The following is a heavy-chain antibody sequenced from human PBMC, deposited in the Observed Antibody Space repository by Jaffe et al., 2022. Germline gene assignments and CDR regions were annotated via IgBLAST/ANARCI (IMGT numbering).Heavy chain of an antibody. CDR2: ISSSSSTI. J-gene: IGHJ4*02. CDR1: GFTFSSYS. Sequence: EVQLVESGGGLVQPGGSLRLSCAASGFTFSSYSMNWVRQAPGKGLEWVSYISSSSSTIYYADSVKGRFTISRDNAKNSLYLQMNSLRAEDTAVYYCAREAGYSSGGYYFDYWGQGTLVTVSS. V-gene: IGHV3-48*01. D-gene: IGHD6-19*01. CDR3: AREAGYSSGGYYFDY.